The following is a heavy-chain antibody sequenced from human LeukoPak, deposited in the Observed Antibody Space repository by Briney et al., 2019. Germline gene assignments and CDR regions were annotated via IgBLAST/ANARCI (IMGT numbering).Heavy chain of an antibody. CDR1: GGSFSVYY. J-gene: IGHJ5*02. Sequence: SETLSLTCAVYGGSFSVYYWSWIRQPPGKGLEGIGEINHSGSTNYNPSLKSRVTISVDTSKNQFSLKLSSVTAADTAVYYCARAYRGYCSSTSCYRAEFDPWGQGTLVTVSS. CDR3: ARAYRGYCSSTSCYRAEFDP. V-gene: IGHV4-34*01. D-gene: IGHD2-2*01. CDR2: INHSGST.